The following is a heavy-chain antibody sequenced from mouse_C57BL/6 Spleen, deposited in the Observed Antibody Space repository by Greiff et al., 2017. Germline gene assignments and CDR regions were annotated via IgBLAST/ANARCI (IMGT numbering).Heavy chain of an antibody. CDR3: AREGPTTVLPWDFLDD. CDR2: INPNNGGT. Sequence: VQLQQSGPELVKPGASVKMSCKASGYTFTDYNMHWVKQSHGKSLEWIGYINPNNGGTSYNQKFKGKATLTVNKSSSTAYMELRSLTSEDSAVYYCAREGPTTVLPWDFLDDWGQGTTLTVSS. D-gene: IGHD1-1*01. J-gene: IGHJ2*01. V-gene: IGHV1-22*01. CDR1: GYTFTDYN.